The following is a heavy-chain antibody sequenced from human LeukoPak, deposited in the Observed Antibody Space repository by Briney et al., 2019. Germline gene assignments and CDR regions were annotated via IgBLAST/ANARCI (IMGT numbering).Heavy chain of an antibody. CDR1: GYTFTSYY. V-gene: IGHV1-46*01. Sequence: GASVKVSCKASGYTFTSYYMHWVRQAPGQGLEWMGIINPSGGSTSYAQKFQGRVTMTRDMSTSTVYMELSSLRSEDTAVYYCASSPGGPGYYFDYWGQGTLVTVSS. J-gene: IGHJ4*02. CDR3: ASSPGGPGYYFDY. D-gene: IGHD3-10*01. CDR2: INPSGGST.